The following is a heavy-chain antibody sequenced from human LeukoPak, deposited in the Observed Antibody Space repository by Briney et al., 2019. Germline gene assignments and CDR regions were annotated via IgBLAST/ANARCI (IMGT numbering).Heavy chain of an antibody. Sequence: GRSLRLSCAASGFTFSSYAMHRVRQAPGKGLEWVAVISYDGSNKYYADSVKGRFTTSRDNSKNTLYLQMNSLRAEDTAVYYCARTYIRGYSYGVLGYWGQGTLVTVSS. CDR3: ARTYIRGYSYGVLGY. V-gene: IGHV3-30*04. CDR2: ISYDGSNK. D-gene: IGHD5-18*01. J-gene: IGHJ4*02. CDR1: GFTFSSYA.